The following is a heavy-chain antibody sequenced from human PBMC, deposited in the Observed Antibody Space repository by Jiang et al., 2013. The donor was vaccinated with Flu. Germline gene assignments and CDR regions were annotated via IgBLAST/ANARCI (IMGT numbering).Heavy chain of an antibody. CDR3: ARGDPIAAAGLVSWFDP. J-gene: IGHJ5*02. D-gene: IGHD6-13*01. CDR1: GYTFTSYD. Sequence: CKASGYTFTSYDINWVRRATGQGLEWMGWMNPNSGNTGYAQKFQGRVTMTRNTSISTAYMELSSLRSEDTAVYYCARGDPIAAAGLVSWFDPWGQETLVTVSS. V-gene: IGHV1-8*01. CDR2: MNPNSGNT.